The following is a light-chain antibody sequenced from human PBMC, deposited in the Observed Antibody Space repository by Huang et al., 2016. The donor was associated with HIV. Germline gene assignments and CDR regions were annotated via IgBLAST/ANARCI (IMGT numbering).Light chain of an antibody. CDR2: EVS. Sequence: DIVMTQTPLSLSVAPGQPASISCNSTQSLLSTDGQTHLYWDLQKPGQPPQLLISEVSSRFSGVPDRFSGSGSGTHFTLTIVRVEAEDVAFYYCKQVMQLPFTFGQGTRLEIK. V-gene: IGKV2-29*03. CDR3: KQVMQLPFT. J-gene: IGKJ5*01. CDR1: QSLLSTDGQTH.